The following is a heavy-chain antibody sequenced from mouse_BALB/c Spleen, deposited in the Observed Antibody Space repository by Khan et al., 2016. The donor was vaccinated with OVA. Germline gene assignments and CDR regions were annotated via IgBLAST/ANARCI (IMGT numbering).Heavy chain of an antibody. D-gene: IGHD2-3*01. J-gene: IGHJ3*01. V-gene: IGHV14-1*02. CDR3: ARDGYSPWFAY. CDR2: IDPENGNT. Sequence: VQLKESGAELVRPGALVNLSCKASGFNIKDYYMHWVKQRPEQGLVWIGRIDPENGNTIYDPKFQGKASITSDTSSNTAYLQLSSLTSEDTAVYYCARDGYSPWFAYWVQGTLVTVSA. CDR1: GFNIKDYY.